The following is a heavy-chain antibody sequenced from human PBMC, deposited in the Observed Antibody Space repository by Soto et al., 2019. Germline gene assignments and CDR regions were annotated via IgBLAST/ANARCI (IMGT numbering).Heavy chain of an antibody. D-gene: IGHD2-2*01. Sequence: QVQLVESGGGLVKPGGSLRLSCAASGFTFSDYYMSWIRQAPGKGLEWFSYISSSSSYTNYADSVKGRFTISRDNDKNPLYREMNSLRAADTAVYYCARDRRVVPAAHYYYYGMDGWGRVTTGAFSS. CDR1: GFTFSDYY. V-gene: IGHV3-11*06. CDR2: ISSSSSYT. CDR3: ARDRRVVPAAHYYYYGMDG. J-gene: IGHJ6*04.